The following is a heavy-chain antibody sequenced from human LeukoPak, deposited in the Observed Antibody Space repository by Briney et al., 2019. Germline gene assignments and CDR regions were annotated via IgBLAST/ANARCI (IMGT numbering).Heavy chain of an antibody. CDR1: GFTFSRFE. Sequence: GGSLRLSCVASGFTFSRFEMNWVRQAPGKGLEWISHISTGTYIAYTDSVKGRFTISRDNAKNSLYLQMNSLRAEDTAVYYCARDLRYNWNPFDFWGQGTLVTVSS. J-gene: IGHJ4*02. CDR2: ISTGTYI. CDR3: ARDLRYNWNPFDF. D-gene: IGHD1-20*01. V-gene: IGHV3-48*03.